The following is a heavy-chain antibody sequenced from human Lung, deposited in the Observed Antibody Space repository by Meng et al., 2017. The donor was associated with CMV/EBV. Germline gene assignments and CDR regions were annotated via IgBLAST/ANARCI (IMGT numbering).Heavy chain of an antibody. CDR1: GGSIIVNGDY. J-gene: IGHJ4*02. CDR2: IYHSGST. V-gene: IGHV4-39*01. Sequence: LRRQELGPGLVKPSETLSLTCSVSGGSIIVNGDYWDWVRQPPGKGLEWIGAIYHSGSTSYNPSLQSRVTMFVDTSKNQFSLMLTSVTATDTAVYYCARRRGGSGRDCWGQGTLVTVSS. CDR3: ARRRGGSGRDC. D-gene: IGHD3-10*01.